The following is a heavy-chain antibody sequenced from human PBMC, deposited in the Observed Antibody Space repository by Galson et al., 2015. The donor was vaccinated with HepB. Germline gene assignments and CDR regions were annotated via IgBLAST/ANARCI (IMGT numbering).Heavy chain of an antibody. V-gene: IGHV3-23*01. J-gene: IGHJ4*02. D-gene: IGHD1-26*01. CDR3: AKDKIPGGSSLVADW. CDR2: IRDSDIT. Sequence: SLRLSCAASGFSFSRYAMGWVRQAPGKGLEWVSTIRDSDITHYADSVKGRFTISRDNSINTLYLQMDSLRDEDTALYFCAKDKIPGGSSLVADWWGQGTLVTVSS. CDR1: GFSFSRYA.